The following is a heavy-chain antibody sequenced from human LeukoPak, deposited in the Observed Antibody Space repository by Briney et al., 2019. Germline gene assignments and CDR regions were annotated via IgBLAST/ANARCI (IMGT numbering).Heavy chain of an antibody. D-gene: IGHD3-10*01. V-gene: IGHV4-31*03. CDR1: GGSISSGGYY. J-gene: IGHJ4*02. Sequence: SETLSLTCTVSGGSISSGGYYWSWIRQHPGKGLEWIGYIYYSGSTYYNPSLKSRVTISVDTSKNQFSLKLSSVTAADTAVYYCARERSSWRVLDYWGQGTLVTVSS. CDR3: ARERSSWRVLDY. CDR2: IYYSGST.